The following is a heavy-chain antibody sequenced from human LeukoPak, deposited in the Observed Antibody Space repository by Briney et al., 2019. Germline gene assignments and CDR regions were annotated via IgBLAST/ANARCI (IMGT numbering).Heavy chain of an antibody. D-gene: IGHD6-13*01. J-gene: IGHJ4*02. CDR3: ASSIAAATLTYFDY. CDR1: GGSFSGYY. V-gene: IGHV4-34*01. CDR2: INHSGST. Sequence: SETLSLTCAVYGGSFSGYYWTWIRQPPGKGLEWIGEINHSGSTNYNPSRKSRVTISLDTSDNQFSLKLSSVTAADTAVYYCASSIAAATLTYFDYWGQGTLVSVSS.